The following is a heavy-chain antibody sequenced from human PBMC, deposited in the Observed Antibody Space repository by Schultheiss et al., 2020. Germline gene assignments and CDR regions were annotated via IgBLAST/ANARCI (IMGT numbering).Heavy chain of an antibody. CDR1: GGSFSGYY. CDR2: INHSGST. V-gene: IGHV4-34*01. D-gene: IGHD6-13*01. Sequence: SQTLSLTCAVYGGSFSGYYWSWIRQPPGKGLEWIGEINHSGSTNYNPSLKSRVTISVDTSKNQFSLKLSSVTAADTDVYYCARGESSSCLDAWGQGTTVTVSS. J-gene: IGHJ6*02. CDR3: ARGESSSCLDA.